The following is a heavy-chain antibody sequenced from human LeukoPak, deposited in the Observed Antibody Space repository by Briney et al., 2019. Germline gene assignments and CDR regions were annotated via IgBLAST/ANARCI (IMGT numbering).Heavy chain of an antibody. J-gene: IGHJ4*02. CDR3: ARGLLAADFDY. D-gene: IGHD6-13*01. CDR2: IYPNSGGT. V-gene: IGHV1-2*02. CDR1: GYTFSDYY. Sequence: ASVKVSCKASGYTFSDYYMHWLRQAPGQGLEWMGWIYPNSGGTQYAQRFQGRVTMTRDTSITTAYMELSSMRSEDTAVYYCARGLLAADFDYWGQGTLVTVSS.